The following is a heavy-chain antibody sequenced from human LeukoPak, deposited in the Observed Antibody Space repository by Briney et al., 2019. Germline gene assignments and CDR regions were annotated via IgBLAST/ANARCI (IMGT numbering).Heavy chain of an antibody. CDR3: AREAIAAAGMWFDY. V-gene: IGHV4-59*11. CDR1: GGSISGRY. CDR2: IYYSGST. Sequence: SETLSLTCTVSGGSISGRYWSWIRQPPGKGLEWIGYIYYSGSTNYNPSLKSRVTISVDTSKNQFSLKLSSVTAADTAVYYCAREAIAAAGMWFDYWGQGTLVTVSS. J-gene: IGHJ4*02. D-gene: IGHD6-13*01.